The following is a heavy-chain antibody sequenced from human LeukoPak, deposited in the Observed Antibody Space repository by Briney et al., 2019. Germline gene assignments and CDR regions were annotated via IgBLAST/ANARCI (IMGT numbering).Heavy chain of an antibody. CDR3: ARECCLSATPSWFDP. J-gene: IGHJ5*02. CDR1: GGSISSYY. V-gene: IGHV4-59*12. Sequence: SETLSLTCTVSGGSISSYYCSWIRQSPGKGLEWIGYISYSGSARYNPSLKSRVTMSIDTSKNQFSLRLTSVTAADTALYYCARECCLSATPSWFDPWGQGTLVTVSS. CDR2: ISYSGSA. D-gene: IGHD2-15*01.